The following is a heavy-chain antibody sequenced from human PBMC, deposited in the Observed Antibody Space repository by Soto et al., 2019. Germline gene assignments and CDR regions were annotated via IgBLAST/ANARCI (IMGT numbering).Heavy chain of an antibody. Sequence: QVQLVESGGGVVQPGRSLRLSCAASGFTFSSYGMHWVRQAPGKGLEWVAVISYDGSNKYYADSVKGRFTISRDNSKNTLYLQMNSLRAEDTAVYYCAKLDIAAAGHAFDIWGQGTMVTVSS. D-gene: IGHD6-13*01. CDR3: AKLDIAAAGHAFDI. J-gene: IGHJ3*02. CDR1: GFTFSSYG. V-gene: IGHV3-30*18. CDR2: ISYDGSNK.